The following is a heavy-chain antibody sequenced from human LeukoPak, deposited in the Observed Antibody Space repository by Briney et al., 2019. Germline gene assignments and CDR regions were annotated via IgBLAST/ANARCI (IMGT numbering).Heavy chain of an antibody. CDR1: GFTFSTYA. CDR3: VKDTPSVGSWAALDI. D-gene: IGHD3-10*01. CDR2: ISSNGGST. Sequence: GGSLRLSCSTSGFTFSTYAMHWVRQAPGKGLEYVSVISSNGGSTYYADSVKGRFTISRDNSKNTLYLQMSSLRAEDTAVYYCVKDTPSVGSWAALDIWGQGTMVTVSS. J-gene: IGHJ3*02. V-gene: IGHV3-64D*06.